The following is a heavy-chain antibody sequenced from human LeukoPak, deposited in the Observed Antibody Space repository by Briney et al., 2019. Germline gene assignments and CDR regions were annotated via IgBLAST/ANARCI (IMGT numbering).Heavy chain of an antibody. D-gene: IGHD1-7*01. J-gene: IGHJ4*02. CDR3: ARVGGNYSYYFFHY. V-gene: IGHV3-74*01. CDR2: IYGDARTT. CDR1: GFTFTPYW. Sequence: PGGSLRLSCAASGFTFTPYWMHWVRQAPGKGLVWVSRIYGDARTTTYADSVKGRFTISRDNAKNTVYLQMNSLRAEDTAVYYCARVGGNYSYYFFHYWGQGTWSPSPQ.